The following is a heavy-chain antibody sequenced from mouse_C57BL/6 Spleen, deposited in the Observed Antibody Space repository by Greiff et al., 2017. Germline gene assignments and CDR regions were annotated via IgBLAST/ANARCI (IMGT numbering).Heavy chain of an antibody. CDR2: IDPSDSYT. CDR1: GYTFTSYW. V-gene: IGHV1-50*01. CDR3: ARGGGYYSGSSWYFDV. D-gene: IGHD1-1*01. Sequence: QVQLQQPGAELVKPGASVKLSCKASGYTFTSYWMQWVKQRPGQGLEWIGEIDPSDSYTNYNQKFKGKATLTVDTSSSTAYMQLSSLTSEDSAVYYGARGGGYYSGSSWYFDVWGTGTTVTVSS. J-gene: IGHJ1*03.